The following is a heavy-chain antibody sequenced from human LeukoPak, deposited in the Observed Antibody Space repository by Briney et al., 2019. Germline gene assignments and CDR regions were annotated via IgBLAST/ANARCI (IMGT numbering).Heavy chain of an antibody. J-gene: IGHJ4*02. CDR1: GFIFSNYG. D-gene: IGHD3-22*01. Sequence: GGSLRLSCEVSGFIFSNYGMHWVRQAPGKGLEWVALIWYDGRTKFHADSVKGRFTISRDNSKNTLYLQMNSLRAEDTAVYYCARDMAKKNTYYYDSSGSPDYWGQGTLVTVSS. CDR3: ARDMAKKNTYYYDSSGSPDY. CDR2: IWYDGRTK. V-gene: IGHV3-30*02.